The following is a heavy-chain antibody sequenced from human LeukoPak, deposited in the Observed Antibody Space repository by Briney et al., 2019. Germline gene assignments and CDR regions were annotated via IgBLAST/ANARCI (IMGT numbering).Heavy chain of an antibody. Sequence: GGSLRLSCLASGFTFRDYYMTWIRQAPGKGLEWVSYISSSSSTIYYADSVKGRFTISRDNAKNSLYLQMNSLRAEDTAVYYCARDHTGWFDPWGQGTLVTVSS. CDR3: ARDHTGWFDP. J-gene: IGHJ5*02. V-gene: IGHV3-11*04. CDR1: GFTFRDYY. D-gene: IGHD2-8*02. CDR2: ISSSSSTI.